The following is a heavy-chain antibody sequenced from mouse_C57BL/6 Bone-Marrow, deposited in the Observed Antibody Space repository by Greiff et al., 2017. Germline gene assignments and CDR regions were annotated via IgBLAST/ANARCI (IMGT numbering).Heavy chain of an antibody. V-gene: IGHV1-18*01. Sequence: EVQLQQSGPELVKPGASVKIPCKASGYTFTDYNMDWVKQSHGKSLEWIGDINPNNGGTIYNQKFKGKATLTVDKSSSTAYMELRSLTSEDAAVYYCARGTTVVAGFDYWGQGTTLTVSS. J-gene: IGHJ2*01. CDR2: INPNNGGT. D-gene: IGHD1-1*01. CDR1: GYTFTDYN. CDR3: ARGTTVVAGFDY.